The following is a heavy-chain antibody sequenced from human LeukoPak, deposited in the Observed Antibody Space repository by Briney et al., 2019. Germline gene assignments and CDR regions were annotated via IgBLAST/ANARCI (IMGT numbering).Heavy chain of an antibody. Sequence: PSETLSLTCTVSGGSINTNYFWGWIRRPPGKGLEWIGQIFYSGSTYYNPPLKSRATISVDMSENQFSLRLTSVTATDTAIYYCARRGITYSTSSFASWGEGTLVTVSS. CDR1: GGSINTNYF. D-gene: IGHD2-2*01. V-gene: IGHV4-39*01. CDR2: IFYSGST. J-gene: IGHJ4*02. CDR3: ARRGITYSTSSFAS.